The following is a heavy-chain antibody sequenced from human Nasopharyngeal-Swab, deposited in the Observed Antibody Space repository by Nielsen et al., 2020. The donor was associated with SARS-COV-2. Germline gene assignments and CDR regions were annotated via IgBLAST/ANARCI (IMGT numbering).Heavy chain of an antibody. V-gene: IGHV1-3*01. CDR2: INAGNGNT. Sequence: ASVKVSCKASGYTFTTYPIHWVRQAPGQRLEWMGWINAGNGNTKYSQKFQGRVTITRDTSASTAYMELSSLRSEDTAVYYCARVRGYSSSFDPWGQGTLVTVSS. J-gene: IGHJ5*02. D-gene: IGHD6-13*01. CDR3: ARVRGYSSSFDP. CDR1: GYTFTTYP.